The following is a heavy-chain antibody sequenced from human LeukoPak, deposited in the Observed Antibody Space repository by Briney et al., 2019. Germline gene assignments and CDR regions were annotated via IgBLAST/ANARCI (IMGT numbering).Heavy chain of an antibody. CDR3: ARSGRPSLELLAGAFDI. CDR2: IIPIFGTA. Sequence: SVKVSCXASGGTFSSYAISWVRQAPGQGLEWMGGIIPIFGTANSAQKVQGRVRSNTDESTITAYMELSSLRSEDTAVYYCARSGRPSLELLAGAFDIWGKGTMVTVSS. J-gene: IGHJ3*02. CDR1: GGTFSSYA. D-gene: IGHD1-7*01. V-gene: IGHV1-69*05.